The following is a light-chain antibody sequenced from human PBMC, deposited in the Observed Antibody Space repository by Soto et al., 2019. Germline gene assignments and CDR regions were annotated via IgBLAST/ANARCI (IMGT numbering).Light chain of an antibody. J-gene: IGKJ5*01. Sequence: DIVLTQSPGTLSLSPGERATLSCRASQSVSSTYLAWFQQKPGQAPRLLIFGASNRATGIPDRFSGSGSGTDFTLTISRLEPEDFAVYYCQQCGSSSTFGQGTRLEIK. CDR3: QQCGSSST. CDR2: GAS. CDR1: QSVSSTY. V-gene: IGKV3-20*01.